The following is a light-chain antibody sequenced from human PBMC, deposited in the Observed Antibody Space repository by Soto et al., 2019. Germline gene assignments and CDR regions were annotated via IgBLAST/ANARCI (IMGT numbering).Light chain of an antibody. CDR1: QRITSAY. CDR3: QQRQYWPPIT. Sequence: EIVLTQSPGTLSLSPGERATLSCRVSQRITSAYLAWYQQKPGQAPRLLIYGASSRATGVPDRFSGSGSGTDFTLTISSLEPEDCAIYYCQQRQYWPPITFGQGTRLEIK. V-gene: IGKV3D-20*02. CDR2: GAS. J-gene: IGKJ5*01.